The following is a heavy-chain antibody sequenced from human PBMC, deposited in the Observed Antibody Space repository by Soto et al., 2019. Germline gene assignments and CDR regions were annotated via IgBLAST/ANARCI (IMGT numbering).Heavy chain of an antibody. D-gene: IGHD2-8*01. CDR1: GYTFSRYG. J-gene: IGHJ6*02. V-gene: IGHV1-18*01. Sequence: QGQLVQSGPEVKKPGASVKVSCKTSGYTFSRYGISWVRQAPGQGLEWMGWISGYNGDTNYAQKVQGRVTMTIDTSTYTAYMELRSLTSDDTAIYYCATNGQPPYYYYGMDVWGQGTTVTFSS. CDR3: ATNGQPPYYYYGMDV. CDR2: ISGYNGDT.